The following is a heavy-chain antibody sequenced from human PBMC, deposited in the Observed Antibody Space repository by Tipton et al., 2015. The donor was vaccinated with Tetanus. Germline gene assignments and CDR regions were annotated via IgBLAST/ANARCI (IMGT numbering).Heavy chain of an antibody. Sequence: CAASGFTFSSYAMHWVRQAPGKGLEWVAVISYDGSNKYYADSVKGRFTISRDNSKNTLYLQMNSLRAEDTAVYYCARDNPTGFLEWLPPRYYYYGMDVWGQGTTVTVSS. CDR3: ARDNPTGFLEWLPPRYYYYGMDV. D-gene: IGHD3-3*01. CDR2: ISYDGSNK. V-gene: IGHV3-30-3*01. CDR1: GFTFSSYA. J-gene: IGHJ6*02.